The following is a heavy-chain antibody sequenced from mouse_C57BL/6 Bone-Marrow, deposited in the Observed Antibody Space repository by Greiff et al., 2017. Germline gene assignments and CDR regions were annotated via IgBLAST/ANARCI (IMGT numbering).Heavy chain of an antibody. J-gene: IGHJ4*01. CDR1: GYAFTNYL. CDR2: INPGSGGT. CDR3: ARKGYSNFYYAMDY. Sequence: QVQLQQSGAELVRPGTSVKVSCKASGYAFTNYLIEWVKQRPGQGLEWIGVINPGSGGTNYNEKFKGKATLTVDKSSSTAYMQLSSLTSEDSAVYSCARKGYSNFYYAMDYWGQGTSVTVSS. V-gene: IGHV1-54*01. D-gene: IGHD2-5*01.